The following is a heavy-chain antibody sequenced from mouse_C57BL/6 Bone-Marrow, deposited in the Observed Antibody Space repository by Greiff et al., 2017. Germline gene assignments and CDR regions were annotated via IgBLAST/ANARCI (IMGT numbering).Heavy chain of an antibody. CDR3: ARGPSMVTTLYYYAMDY. CDR1: GYTFTSYW. J-gene: IGHJ4*01. Sequence: QVQLKQPGAELVKPGASVKLSCKASGYTFTSYWMQWVKQRPGQGLEWIGEIDPSDSYTNYNQKFKGKATLTVDTSSSTAYMQLSSLTSEDSAVYYCARGPSMVTTLYYYAMDYWGQGTSVTVSS. CDR2: IDPSDSYT. V-gene: IGHV1-50*01. D-gene: IGHD2-1*01.